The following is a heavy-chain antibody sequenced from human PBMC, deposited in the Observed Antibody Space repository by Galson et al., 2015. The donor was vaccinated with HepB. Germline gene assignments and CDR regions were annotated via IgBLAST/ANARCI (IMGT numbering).Heavy chain of an antibody. CDR1: GFTFSDYY. J-gene: IGHJ4*02. D-gene: IGHD3-16*01. CDR2: ISSSGSTI. Sequence: SLRLSCAASGFTFSDYYMSWIRQAPGKGLEWVSYISSSGSTIYYADSVKGRFTISRDNAKNSLYLQMNSLRAEDTAVYYCAREGYWGLYYFDYWGQGTLVTVSS. CDR3: AREGYWGLYYFDY. V-gene: IGHV3-11*01.